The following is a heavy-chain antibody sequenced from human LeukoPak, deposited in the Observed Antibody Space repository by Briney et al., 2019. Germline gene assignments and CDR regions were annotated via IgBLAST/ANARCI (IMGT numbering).Heavy chain of an antibody. CDR1: GFTFSTYA. V-gene: IGHV3-21*01. D-gene: IGHD6-6*01. CDR2: ISSRSSYI. J-gene: IGHJ4*02. Sequence: GGSLRLSCAASGFTFSTYAMSWVRQSPGQGLEWVSSISSRSSYIYYADSVKGRFTISRDNAKKSLYLQMHNLRAEDTALYYCAREDTSSLAFDYWGQGAQVTVSS. CDR3: AREDTSSLAFDY.